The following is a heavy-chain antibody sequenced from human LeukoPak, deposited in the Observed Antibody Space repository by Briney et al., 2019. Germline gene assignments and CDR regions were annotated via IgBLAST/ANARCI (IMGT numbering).Heavy chain of an antibody. CDR3: ARGIYGDSVAFDH. J-gene: IGHJ4*02. D-gene: IGHD4-17*01. Sequence: GRSLRLSCAASGFTFSSYYMHWVRQAPGKGLLWVSRLDGDGSTTKYADSAKGRFTISRDNARNMLYLQMNSLGAEDTAVYYCARGIYGDSVAFDHWGQGTLVTVSS. CDR1: GFTFSSYY. CDR2: LDGDGSTT. V-gene: IGHV3-74*03.